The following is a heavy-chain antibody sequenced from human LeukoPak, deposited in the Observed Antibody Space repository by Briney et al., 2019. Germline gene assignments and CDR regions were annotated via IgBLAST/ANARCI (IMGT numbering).Heavy chain of an antibody. Sequence: ASVKVSCKASGYTFTGYYIDWVRQAPGQGLEWMGRINPNNGGTNYAQKFQGRVTMTRDTSISTAYMELSRLRSDDTAVYYCARDLSGWYGDFDYWGQGTLVTVSS. CDR1: GYTFTGYY. V-gene: IGHV1-2*06. CDR2: INPNNGGT. D-gene: IGHD6-19*01. J-gene: IGHJ4*02. CDR3: ARDLSGWYGDFDY.